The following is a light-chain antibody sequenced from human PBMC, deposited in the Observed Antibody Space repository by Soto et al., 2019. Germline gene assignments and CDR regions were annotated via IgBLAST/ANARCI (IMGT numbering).Light chain of an antibody. Sequence: DIVMTQTPLSRSVTPGQPASISCKSSQSLLHSDGRTYLSWYLQKSGQPPQLLIYEVSKRFSGVPDRFSGSGSGTDFTLKISRVEAEDVGVYYCMQSVRVPRLTFGGGPKVDIK. V-gene: IGKV2D-29*01. CDR3: MQSVRVPRLT. CDR1: QSLLHSDGRTY. CDR2: EVS. J-gene: IGKJ4*01.